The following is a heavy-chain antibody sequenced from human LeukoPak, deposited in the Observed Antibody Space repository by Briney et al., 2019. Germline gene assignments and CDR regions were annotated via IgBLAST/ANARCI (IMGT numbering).Heavy chain of an antibody. V-gene: IGHV3-30*04. CDR3: ARDGSWGSYRYAYYFDY. J-gene: IGHJ4*02. CDR1: GFTFSSYA. CDR2: ISYDGSNK. D-gene: IGHD3-16*02. Sequence: PGGSLRLSCAASGFTFSSYAMHWDRQAPGKGLEWVAVISYDGSNKYYADSVKGRFTISRDNSKNTLYLQMNSLRAEDTAVYYCARDGSWGSYRYAYYFDYWGQGTLVTASS.